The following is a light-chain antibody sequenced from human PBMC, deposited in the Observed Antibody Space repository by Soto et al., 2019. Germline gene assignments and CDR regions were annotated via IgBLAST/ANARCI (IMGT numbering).Light chain of an antibody. J-gene: IGKJ2*01. CDR2: DTS. CDR1: QSVSDF. Sequence: EVVLTQSPATLSLSPGGRATLSCRASQSVSDFLAWYQQKPGQAPRLLIYDTSNRATGIPARFSGSGSGTDFTLTISILEPEDLAFYYCQQRSNCPYTFGQGTKLQSK. CDR3: QQRSNCPYT. V-gene: IGKV3-11*01.